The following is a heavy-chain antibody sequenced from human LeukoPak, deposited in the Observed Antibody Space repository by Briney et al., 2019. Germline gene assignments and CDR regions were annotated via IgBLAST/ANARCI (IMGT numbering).Heavy chain of an antibody. D-gene: IGHD5-18*01. Sequence: GGSLRLSCAASGFTVSSNYMSWVRQAPGKGLEWVSIIYSGGSTYYADSVKGRFTISRDNSKNTLYLQVNSLKAEDTAVYYCAKDRRRDSTMGLDYWGQGTLVTVSS. CDR3: AKDRRRDSTMGLDY. CDR1: GFTVSSNY. J-gene: IGHJ4*02. CDR2: IYSGGST. V-gene: IGHV3-53*01.